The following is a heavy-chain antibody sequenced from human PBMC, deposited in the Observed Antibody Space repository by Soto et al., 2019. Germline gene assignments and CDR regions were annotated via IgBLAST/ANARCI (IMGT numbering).Heavy chain of an antibody. CDR2: INAGNGDT. CDR3: AKSSPYGLVQTPTGNQYYSPMDV. V-gene: IGHV1-3*01. CDR1: GYTFTSFP. D-gene: IGHD1-1*01. Sequence: ASVKVSCKASGYTFTSFPIHWVRQAPGQRLEWMGWINAGNGDTKYSQKFQGRVTVTRDTSASTAYMELISLRSEDTAVYYCAKSSPYGLVQTPTGNQYYSPMDVWGQGTTVTVSS. J-gene: IGHJ6*02.